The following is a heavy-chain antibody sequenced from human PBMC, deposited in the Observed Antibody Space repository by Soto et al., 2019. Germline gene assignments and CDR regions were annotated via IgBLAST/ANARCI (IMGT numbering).Heavy chain of an antibody. D-gene: IGHD3-22*01. CDR3: AWNAYYYESSGYYRDY. V-gene: IGHV5-51*01. J-gene: IGHJ4*02. CDR1: GYSFTSYW. Sequence: GESLKISCKGSGYSFTSYWIGWVRQMPGKGLEWMGIIYPGDSDTRYSPSFQGQVTISADKSISTAYLQWSSLKASDTAMYYCAWNAYYYESSGYYRDYWGQGTLVTVSS. CDR2: IYPGDSDT.